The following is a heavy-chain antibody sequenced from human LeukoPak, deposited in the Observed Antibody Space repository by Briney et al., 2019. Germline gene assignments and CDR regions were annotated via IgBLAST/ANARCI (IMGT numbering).Heavy chain of an antibody. V-gene: IGHV3-23*02. CDR2: IGATDNSK. CDR1: GFNFGTYP. Sequence: GGSLRLSCAASGFNFGTYPMGWVRQAPGKGLEWVSTIGATDNSKYYRDSVKGRFTISRDTFKNTLYLQMNSLRGEDTAVYYCAKETIGDFDYWGQGSLVTVSS. D-gene: IGHD3-16*01. CDR3: AKETIGDFDY. J-gene: IGHJ4*02.